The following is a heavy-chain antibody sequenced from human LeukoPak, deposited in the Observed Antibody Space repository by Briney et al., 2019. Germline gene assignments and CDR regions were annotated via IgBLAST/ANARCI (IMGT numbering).Heavy chain of an antibody. CDR1: GFSFSRHA. CDR3: AKVGRYFDSSGYFLGTFAI. Sequence: GGSLRLSCAASGFSFSRHAMSWVRQAPGKGLEWVSAISGSGVSTYYGDSVKARFTISRDNSKNTLYLQMNSLRAEDTAVYYCAKVGRYFDSSGYFLGTFAILGQGTMVTVSS. J-gene: IGHJ3*02. D-gene: IGHD3-22*01. CDR2: ISGSGVST. V-gene: IGHV3-23*01.